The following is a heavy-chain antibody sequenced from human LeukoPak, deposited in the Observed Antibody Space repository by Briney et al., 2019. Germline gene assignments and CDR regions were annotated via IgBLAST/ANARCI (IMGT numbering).Heavy chain of an antibody. J-gene: IGHJ4*02. CDR2: ISGSGGST. D-gene: IGHD4-17*01. CDR1: GFTFSSYA. CDR3: AKADYGDYWVYFDY. Sequence: GGSLRLSSAASGFTFSSYAMSWVRQAPGKGLEWVSAISGSGGSTYYADSVKGRFTISRDNSKNTLYLQMNSLRAEDTAVYYCAKADYGDYWVYFDYWGQGTLVTVSS. V-gene: IGHV3-23*01.